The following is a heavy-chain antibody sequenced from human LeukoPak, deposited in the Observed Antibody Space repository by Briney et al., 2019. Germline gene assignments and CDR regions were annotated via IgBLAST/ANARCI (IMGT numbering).Heavy chain of an antibody. D-gene: IGHD1-1*01. V-gene: IGHV3-7*01. J-gene: IGHJ4*02. CDR3: ATDRDWTLLDY. Sequence: GGSLRLSCAASGFTFSGNWMSGVRQAPGKGLEWVANIKQDGSEKNYVDSVKGRFTVSRDNAKNSLYLQMNSLRVEDTAVYYCATDRDWTLLDYWGQGTLVTVSS. CDR2: IKQDGSEK. CDR1: GFTFSGNW.